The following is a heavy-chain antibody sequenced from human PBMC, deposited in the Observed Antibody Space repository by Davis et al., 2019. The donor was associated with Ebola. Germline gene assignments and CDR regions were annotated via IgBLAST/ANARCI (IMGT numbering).Heavy chain of an antibody. V-gene: IGHV1-2*02. Sequence: ASVKVSCKTSGFTFTGYYLHWVRQPPGQGLEYIGWNNPDWGGTNYAQRFQGRVTMTRDTSISTAYMELSRLRSDDTAVYYCARELSINGDEYFQHWGQGTLVTVSS. J-gene: IGHJ1*01. CDR1: GFTFTGYY. D-gene: IGHD2-21*01. CDR3: ARELSINGDEYFQH. CDR2: NNPDWGGT.